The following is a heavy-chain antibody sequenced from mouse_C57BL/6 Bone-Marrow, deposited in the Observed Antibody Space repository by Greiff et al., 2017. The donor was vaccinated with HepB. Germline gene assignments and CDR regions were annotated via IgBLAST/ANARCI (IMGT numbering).Heavy chain of an antibody. CDR1: GYTFTSYW. CDR2: IHPNSGST. Sequence: QVQLQQPGAELVKPGASVKLSCKASGYTFTSYWMHWVKQRPGQGLEWIGMIHPNSGSTNYNEKFKSKATLTVDKSSSTAYMQLSSLTSEDSAVYYCARSGIYYYDPFAYWGQGTLVTVSA. J-gene: IGHJ3*01. D-gene: IGHD1-1*01. V-gene: IGHV1-64*01. CDR3: ARSGIYYYDPFAY.